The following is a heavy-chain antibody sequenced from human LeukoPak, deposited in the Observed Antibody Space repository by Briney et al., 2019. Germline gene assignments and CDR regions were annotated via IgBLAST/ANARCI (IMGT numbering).Heavy chain of an antibody. Sequence: GGSLRLSCAASGFTFSSYAMSWVRQAPGKGLEWVSAISGSGGSTYYADSVRGRFTISRDNSKNTLYLQMNSLRAENTAVYYCAKGHNYDFWSGYPDAFDIWGQGTMVTVSS. D-gene: IGHD3-3*01. CDR1: GFTFSSYA. J-gene: IGHJ3*02. CDR2: ISGSGGST. V-gene: IGHV3-23*01. CDR3: AKGHNYDFWSGYPDAFDI.